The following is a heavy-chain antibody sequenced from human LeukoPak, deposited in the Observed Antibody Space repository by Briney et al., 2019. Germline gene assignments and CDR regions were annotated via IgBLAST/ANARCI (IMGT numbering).Heavy chain of an antibody. CDR2: IYSGGGT. J-gene: IGHJ3*02. CDR1: RFTVISNY. D-gene: IGHD2-15*01. CDR3: AGGYCSGGSCIDAFDI. V-gene: IGHV3-66*01. Sequence: PGGSLRLSCAASRFTVISNYMSWVRQAPGKGLEWVSVIYSGGGTYYADSVKGRFTISRDNSKNTLYLQMNSLRAEDTAVYYCAGGYCSGGSCIDAFDIWGQGTMVTVSS.